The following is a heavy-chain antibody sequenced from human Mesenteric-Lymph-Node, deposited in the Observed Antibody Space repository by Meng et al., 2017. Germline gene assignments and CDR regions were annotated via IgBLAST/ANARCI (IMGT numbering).Heavy chain of an antibody. J-gene: IGHJ2*01. CDR2: ISSSTCI. CDR3: ARGVAPAGMLYWYFDL. Sequence: EVQLVESGGGLVKPGESLRLSCGASGFTCSSYSMNWVRQAQGKGLEWVTSISSSTCIYYADSAKGRFTISRDNAKKSLFLQMNSLRAEDTAVYYCARGVAPAGMLYWYFDLWGRGTLVTVSS. V-gene: IGHV3-21*01. D-gene: IGHD6-13*01. CDR1: GFTCSSYS.